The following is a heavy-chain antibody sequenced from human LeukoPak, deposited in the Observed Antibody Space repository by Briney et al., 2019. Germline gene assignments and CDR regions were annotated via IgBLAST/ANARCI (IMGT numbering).Heavy chain of an antibody. J-gene: IGHJ4*02. CDR1: VGSISSSRYY. CDR3: ARDSSGSYGY. Sequence: PSEALSLTCTISVGSISSSRYYWGWIRQPPGKGLEWIGRIYYSGSTYYNPSLKSRVTISVDTSKNQFSLKLSSVTAADTAVYYCARDSSGSYGYWGQGTLVTVSS. CDR2: IYYSGST. D-gene: IGHD1-26*01. V-gene: IGHV4-39*07.